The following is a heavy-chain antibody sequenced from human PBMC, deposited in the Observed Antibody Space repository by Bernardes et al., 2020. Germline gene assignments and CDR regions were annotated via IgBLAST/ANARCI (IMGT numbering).Heavy chain of an antibody. Sequence: GGSLRLSCAASGFTFSSYAMSWLRQAPGKGLEWVSGINGRASSTYYADSVKGRFAISRDNSKNILYLQMNRLRVDDTAVYYCANSPRVGNSYPPNYFDYWGQGSLVSVSS. CDR3: ANSPRVGNSYPPNYFDY. CDR1: GFTFSSYA. V-gene: IGHV3-23*01. D-gene: IGHD1-7*01. J-gene: IGHJ4*02. CDR2: INGRASST.